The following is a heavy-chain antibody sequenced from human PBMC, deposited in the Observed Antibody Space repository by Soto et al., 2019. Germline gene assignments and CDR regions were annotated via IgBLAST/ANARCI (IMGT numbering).Heavy chain of an antibody. CDR3: ARIRESASYAGWFDP. V-gene: IGHV1-3*01. CDR1: GYTFTSYV. Sequence: ASVKVSCKASGYTFTSYVIHWVRKAPGQRLEWMGWIHGGNDNTKYSQTFQGRLTITRDTSASTAYMELSSLRSEDTAVYYCARIRESASYAGWFDPWGQGTLVTVSS. J-gene: IGHJ5*02. CDR2: IHGGNDNT. D-gene: IGHD1-26*01.